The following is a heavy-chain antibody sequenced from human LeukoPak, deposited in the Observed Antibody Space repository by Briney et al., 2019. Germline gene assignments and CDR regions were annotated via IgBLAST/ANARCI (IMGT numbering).Heavy chain of an antibody. CDR1: GFNFANYW. D-gene: IGHD4-17*01. J-gene: IGHJ4*02. CDR3: ATHTYGDYPFAF. Sequence: GESLKISCKAPGFNFANYWIAWVRQMPGKGLEWMGIIYPDDSDTRYSPSFEGQVTISADKSISTAYLQWSSLTASDTAKYYCATHTYGDYPFAFWGQATLVIVSS. CDR2: IYPDDSDT. V-gene: IGHV5-51*01.